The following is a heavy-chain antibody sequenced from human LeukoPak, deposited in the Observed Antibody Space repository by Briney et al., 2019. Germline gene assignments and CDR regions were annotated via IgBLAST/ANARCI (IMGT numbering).Heavy chain of an antibody. Sequence: GGSLRLSCAASGFNFSTYSMNWVRQVPGKGLEWVSSITSSSIYIYYADSVKGRFTISRDNAKNSLYLQMNSLRAEDTAVYYCARDLGIAVAGPFFDYWGQGTLVTVSS. CDR2: ITSSSIYI. CDR3: ARDLGIAVAGPFFDY. CDR1: GFNFSTYS. V-gene: IGHV3-21*01. J-gene: IGHJ4*02. D-gene: IGHD6-19*01.